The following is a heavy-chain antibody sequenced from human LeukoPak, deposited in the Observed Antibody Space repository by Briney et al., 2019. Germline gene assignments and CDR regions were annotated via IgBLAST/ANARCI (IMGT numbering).Heavy chain of an antibody. J-gene: IGHJ4*02. CDR2: IYYSGST. D-gene: IGHD1-26*01. V-gene: IGHV4-39*07. CDR1: GGSISSSSYY. Sequence: SETLSLTCTVSGGSISSSSYYWGWIRQPPGKGLEWIGSIYYSGSTNYNPSLKSRVTISVDTSKNQFSLKLSSVTAADTAVYYCARSSSSGSYRHWGQGTLVTVSS. CDR3: ARSSSSGSYRH.